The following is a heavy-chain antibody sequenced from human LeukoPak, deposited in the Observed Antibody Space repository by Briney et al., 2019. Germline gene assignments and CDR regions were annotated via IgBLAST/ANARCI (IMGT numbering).Heavy chain of an antibody. J-gene: IGHJ5*02. Sequence: ASVKVSCKASGYTFTGYYMHWVRQAPGQGLEWMGWINPNSGGTNYAQEFQGRGTMTRDRSIGTAYMELSRLRSDDTAVYYCAREGGGTVTQFAWFDPWGQGTLVTVSS. D-gene: IGHD4-17*01. V-gene: IGHV1-2*02. CDR3: AREGGGTVTQFAWFDP. CDR2: INPNSGGT. CDR1: GYTFTGYY.